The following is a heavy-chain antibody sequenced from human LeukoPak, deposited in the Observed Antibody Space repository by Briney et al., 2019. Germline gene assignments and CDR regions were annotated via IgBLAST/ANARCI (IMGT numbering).Heavy chain of an antibody. D-gene: IGHD6-13*01. CDR3: ARDLNSWYYFDY. CDR2: ISAYNGNT. Sequence: ASVKVSCKASGYTFTSYGISWVRQAPGQGLEWMGWISAYNGNTNYAQKLQDRVTMTTDTSTSTAYMELRSLRSDDTAVYYCARDLNSWYYFDYWGQGTLVTVSS. V-gene: IGHV1-18*01. CDR1: GYTFTSYG. J-gene: IGHJ4*02.